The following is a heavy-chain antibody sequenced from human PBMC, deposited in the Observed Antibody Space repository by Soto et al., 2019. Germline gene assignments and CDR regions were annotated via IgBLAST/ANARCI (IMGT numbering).Heavy chain of an antibody. V-gene: IGHV1-18*04. CDR2: ISAYNGNT. D-gene: IGHD3-16*01. CDR1: GYTFTSYG. Sequence: SVKVSWKACGYTFTSYGISWVRQAPGQGLEWMGWISAYNGNTNYAQKLQGRVTMTTDTSTSTAYMELRSLRSDDTAVYYWASGITFGGVSLDYWGQGTLVTVSS. J-gene: IGHJ4*02. CDR3: ASGITFGGVSLDY.